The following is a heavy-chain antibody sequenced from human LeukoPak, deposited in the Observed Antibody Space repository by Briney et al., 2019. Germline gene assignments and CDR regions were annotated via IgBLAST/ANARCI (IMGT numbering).Heavy chain of an antibody. CDR3: GRFGYVAAVDS. D-gene: IGHD2-15*01. V-gene: IGHV3-7*01. J-gene: IGHJ4*02. Sequence: GGSLRLSCTASGFTFSSYWMTWVRQAPGTGLEWVANIEPAGSATYYVDSVKGRFTISRDNAKNLLYLQMNSLRAEDSAVYHCGRFGYVAAVDSWGQGALVTVSS. CDR2: IEPAGSAT. CDR1: GFTFSSYW.